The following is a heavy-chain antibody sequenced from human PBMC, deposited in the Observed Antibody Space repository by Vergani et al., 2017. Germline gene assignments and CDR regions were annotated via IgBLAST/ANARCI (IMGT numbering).Heavy chain of an antibody. J-gene: IGHJ4*02. D-gene: IGHD6-19*01. CDR2: IYYSGST. V-gene: IGHV4-39*01. CDR3: ARPYSSGWYYFDY. Sequence: QLQLQESGPGLVKPSATLSLTCSVSGASIRSSSYYWGWIRQPPGKGLEWIGSIYYSGSTYYNPSLKSRVTISVDTSKNQFSLKLSSVTAADTAVYYCARPYSSGWYYFDYWGQGTLVTVSS. CDR1: GASIRSSSYY.